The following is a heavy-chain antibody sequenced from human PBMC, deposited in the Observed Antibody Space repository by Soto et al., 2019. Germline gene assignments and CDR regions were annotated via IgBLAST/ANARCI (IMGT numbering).Heavy chain of an antibody. V-gene: IGHV1-2*02. D-gene: IGHD6-13*01. CDR3: ARDSGYSSSWYWFDP. Sequence: GASVQVSCKASGYTFTGYYMHWVRQAPGQGLEWMGWINPNSGGTNYAQKFQGRVTMTRDTSISTAYMELSRLRSDDTAVYYCARDSGYSSSWYWFDPWGQGTLVTVSS. J-gene: IGHJ5*02. CDR2: INPNSGGT. CDR1: GYTFTGYY.